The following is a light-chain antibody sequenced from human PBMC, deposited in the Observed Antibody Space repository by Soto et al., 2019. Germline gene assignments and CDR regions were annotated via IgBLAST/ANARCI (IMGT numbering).Light chain of an antibody. J-gene: IGKJ1*01. CDR3: QHYYNYSEA. CDR1: QTFGSR. V-gene: IGKV1-5*03. Sequence: IQITQSPSTLYASVGDRVTITCRASQTFGSRLAWYQQKPGKAPRILIYDASTLKSGVPSRFSGSGSGTNFTLTISSLQPEDFETYYCQHYYNYSEAFGQGTKVDIK. CDR2: DAS.